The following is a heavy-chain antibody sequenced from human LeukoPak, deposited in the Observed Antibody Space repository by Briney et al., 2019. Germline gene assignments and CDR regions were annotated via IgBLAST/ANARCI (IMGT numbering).Heavy chain of an antibody. D-gene: IGHD2-8*01. V-gene: IGHV3-7*01. CDR1: GFTFTSHW. CDR2: MNLDGSEK. J-gene: IGHJ4*02. CDR3: ARDATYCTNGVCYTRFDY. Sequence: GGSLRLSCAASGFTFTSHWMSWVRQAPGKGLEWVARMNLDGSEKYYVDSVKGRFTISRDNAKTSPYLEMNSLRAEDTAVYYCARDATYCTNGVCYTRFDYWGQGTLVTVSS.